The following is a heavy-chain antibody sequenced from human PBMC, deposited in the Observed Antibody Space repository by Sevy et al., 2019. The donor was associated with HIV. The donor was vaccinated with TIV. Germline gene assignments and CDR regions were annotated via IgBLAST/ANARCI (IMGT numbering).Heavy chain of an antibody. D-gene: IGHD2-15*01. CDR2: ISSGSGTI. J-gene: IGHJ4*02. CDR1: GFNFRNYS. V-gene: IGHV3-48*02. Sequence: GGSLRLSCAASGFNFRNYSMTWVRQAPGKGLDWVSYISSGSGTIHYADSVKDRFTISRDNAKNSLFLQMNSLRDEDTAIYYCARPYCSGDDCYSELYYWGQGILVTVSS. CDR3: ARPYCSGDDCYSELYY.